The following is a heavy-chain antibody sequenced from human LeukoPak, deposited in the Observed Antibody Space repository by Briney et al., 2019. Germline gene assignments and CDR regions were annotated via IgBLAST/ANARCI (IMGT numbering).Heavy chain of an antibody. J-gene: IGHJ6*02. D-gene: IGHD3-10*01. V-gene: IGHV1-8*01. Sequence: GASVKVSCKASGYTFTSYDINWVRQATGQGLEWMGWMNPNSGNTGYAQKFQGRVTMTRNTSISTAYMELSSLRSEDTAVYYCARGSRRTMVRGVINYYGMDVWGQGTTVTVSS. CDR2: MNPNSGNT. CDR1: GYTFTSYD. CDR3: ARGSRRTMVRGVINYYGMDV.